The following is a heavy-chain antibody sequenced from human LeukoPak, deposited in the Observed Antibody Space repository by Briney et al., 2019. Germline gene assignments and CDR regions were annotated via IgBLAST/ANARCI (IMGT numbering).Heavy chain of an antibody. D-gene: IGHD3-10*02. V-gene: IGHV3-30-3*01. CDR2: ISYDGSNK. J-gene: IGHJ4*02. CDR3: ARALNYVSDY. Sequence: GGSLRLSCAASGFTFSSYWMNWVRQAPGKGLEWVAVISYDGSNKYYADSVKGRFTISRDNSKNTLYLQMNSLRAEDTAVYYCARALNYVSDYWGQGTLVTVSS. CDR1: GFTFSSYW.